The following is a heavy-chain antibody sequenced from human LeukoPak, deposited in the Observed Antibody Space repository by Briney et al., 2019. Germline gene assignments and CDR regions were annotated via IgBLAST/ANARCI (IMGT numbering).Heavy chain of an antibody. Sequence: GGSLRLSCAASGFTFSSYAMHWVRQAPGKGLEWVAVISYDGSNKYYADSVKGRFTISGDNSKNTLYVQMNSLRAEDTAVYYCATPGGLASGSYAYYFNYWGQGTLVTVSS. CDR3: ATPGGLASGSYAYYFNY. J-gene: IGHJ4*02. D-gene: IGHD1-26*01. CDR1: GFTFSSYA. CDR2: ISYDGSNK. V-gene: IGHV3-30-3*01.